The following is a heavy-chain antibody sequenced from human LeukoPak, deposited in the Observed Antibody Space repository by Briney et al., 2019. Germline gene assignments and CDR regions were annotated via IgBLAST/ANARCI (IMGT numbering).Heavy chain of an antibody. J-gene: IGHJ6*02. CDR1: GDSISNYY. V-gene: IGHV4-4*07. D-gene: IGHD3-10*02. CDR3: ARKSQTMSAARGRDV. Sequence: SETLSLTCTVSGDSISNYYWNWVRQPAGKGLEWIGHIYTSGYTNYNPSLKSRVTVSVDTSKNQFSLKLTSVTAADAAVYYCARKSQTMSAARGRDVWGQGTTVTVPS. CDR2: IYTSGYT.